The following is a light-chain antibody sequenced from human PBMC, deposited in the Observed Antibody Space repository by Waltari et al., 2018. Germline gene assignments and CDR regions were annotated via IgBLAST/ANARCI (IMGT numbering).Light chain of an antibody. CDR3: QQYNTYEWT. Sequence: DIQMTQSPCTLSASVGDRVTITCRASQSVSTWLAWYQQKPGKAPKFLIYKASILENGVPSRFSSSGSGTAFTLTISSLQPDDVATYYCQQYNTYEWTFGQGTKVEI. CDR1: QSVSTW. J-gene: IGKJ1*01. V-gene: IGKV1-5*03. CDR2: KAS.